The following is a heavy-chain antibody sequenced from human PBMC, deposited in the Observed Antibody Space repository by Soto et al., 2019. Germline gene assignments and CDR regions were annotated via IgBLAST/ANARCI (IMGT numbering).Heavy chain of an antibody. Sequence: GASVKVSCKASGYTFTGYYMHWVRQAPGQGLEWMGWINPNRGGTNYAQKFQGWVTMTRDTSISIAYMEMSRLRSDDTAVYYCARGEIGYCSGGSCRPDYWGQGTLVTVSS. CDR1: GYTFTGYY. CDR2: INPNRGGT. D-gene: IGHD2-15*01. V-gene: IGHV1-2*04. CDR3: ARGEIGYCSGGSCRPDY. J-gene: IGHJ4*02.